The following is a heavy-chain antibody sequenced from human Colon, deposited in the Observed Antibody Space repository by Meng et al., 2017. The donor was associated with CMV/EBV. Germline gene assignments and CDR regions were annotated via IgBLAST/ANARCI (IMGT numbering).Heavy chain of an antibody. J-gene: IGHJ4*02. D-gene: IGHD2-2*02. CDR3: TREIPRYCSSTICYSPFYY. V-gene: IGHV3-21*01. Sequence: GESLKISCAASRFTFNSYSMNWVRQAPGKGLEWVSSISSDTTYIYYADSVKGRFTISRDSAKNSLYLHMNSLRAEDTAVYYCTREIPRYCSSTICYSPFYYWGQGTLVTVSS. CDR1: RFTFNSYS. CDR2: ISSDTTYI.